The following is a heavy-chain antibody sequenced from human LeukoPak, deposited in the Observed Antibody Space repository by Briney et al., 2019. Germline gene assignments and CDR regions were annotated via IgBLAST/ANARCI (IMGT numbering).Heavy chain of an antibody. J-gene: IGHJ4*02. D-gene: IGHD5-24*01. CDR3: ASGPSRGY. V-gene: IGHV3-53*01. Sequence: GGSLRLSCAASAFTFSSYAMSWVRQAPGKGLEWVSVIYSGGSTYYADSVKGRFTISRDNSKNTLYLQMNSLRAEDTAVYYCASGPSRGYWGQGTLVTVSS. CDR2: IYSGGST. CDR1: AFTFSSYA.